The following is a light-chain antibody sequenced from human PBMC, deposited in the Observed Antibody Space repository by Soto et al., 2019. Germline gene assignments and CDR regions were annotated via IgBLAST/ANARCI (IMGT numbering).Light chain of an antibody. J-gene: IGKJ3*01. Sequence: EIVLTQSPGTLSLSPGERATLSCRASQSVSSSYIAWYQQRPGQAPRLLIYDTSNRATGVPDRFSGSGSGTDFTLTISRLEPEDFAVYYCQHYGRSPGLFTFGPGTKVDIK. CDR2: DTS. V-gene: IGKV3-20*01. CDR1: QSVSSSY. CDR3: QHYGRSPGLFT.